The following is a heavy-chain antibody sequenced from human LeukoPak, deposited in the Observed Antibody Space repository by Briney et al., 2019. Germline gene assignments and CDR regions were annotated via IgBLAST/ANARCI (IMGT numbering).Heavy chain of an antibody. J-gene: IGHJ4*02. CDR3: ARSDMGGHDYSNDYFDY. Sequence: ASVKVSCKASGYTFTGYYMHWVRQAPGQGLEWMGRINPNSGGTNYAQKFQGRVTMTRDTSISTAYMELSRLRSDDTAVYYCARSDMGGHDYSNDYFDYWGQGTLVTVSS. CDR2: INPNSGGT. V-gene: IGHV1-2*06. CDR1: GYTFTGYY. D-gene: IGHD4-11*01.